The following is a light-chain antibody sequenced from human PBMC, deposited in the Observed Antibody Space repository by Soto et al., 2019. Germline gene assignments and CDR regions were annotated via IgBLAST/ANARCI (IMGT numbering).Light chain of an antibody. Sequence: QSVLTQPPSVSGAPGQRVTISCTGNSSNIGTGYDVHWYQQLPGTAPKLLIYGNSNRPSGVPDRFSGSKSGTSDSLAITGLQAADEADYYCQSYDSSLSSYVFGAGTKLTVL. J-gene: IGLJ1*01. CDR1: SSNIGTGYD. CDR2: GNS. V-gene: IGLV1-40*01. CDR3: QSYDSSLSSYV.